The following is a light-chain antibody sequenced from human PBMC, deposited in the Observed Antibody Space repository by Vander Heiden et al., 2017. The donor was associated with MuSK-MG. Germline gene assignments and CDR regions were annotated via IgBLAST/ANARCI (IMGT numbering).Light chain of an antibody. CDR1: QGISNS. V-gene: IGKV1-NL1*01. CDR3: QQHDSNPQIT. Sequence: DIQMTQSPSSLSASVGDRVTITCRASQGISNSLAWYQQKPGKAPKLLLYAASRLESGVPSRFSGSGYGKDYTLTISSRQPEDFASYYCQQHDSNPQITFGGGTKVXIK. J-gene: IGKJ4*01. CDR2: AAS.